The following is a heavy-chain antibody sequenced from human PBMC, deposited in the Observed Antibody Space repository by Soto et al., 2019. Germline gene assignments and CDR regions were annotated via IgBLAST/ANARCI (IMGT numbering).Heavy chain of an antibody. V-gene: IGHV3-23*01. CDR2: ISGSGGST. D-gene: IGHD3-22*01. J-gene: IGHJ6*02. Sequence: GGSLRLSSAASGFTFSSYAMSWVRQAPGKGLEWVSAISGSGGSTYYADSVKGRFTISRDNSKNTLYLQMNSLRAEDTAVYYCARYDSSGYFRLYYYYGMDVWGQGTTVTVSS. CDR3: ARYDSSGYFRLYYYYGMDV. CDR1: GFTFSSYA.